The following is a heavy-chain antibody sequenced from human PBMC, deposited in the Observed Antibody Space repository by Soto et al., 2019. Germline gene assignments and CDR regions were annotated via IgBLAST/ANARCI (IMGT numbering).Heavy chain of an antibody. CDR3: ARRSSGRLTTAWAPLDW. Sequence: GGSLRLSCAASGFTFTTYWMTWVRQAPGKGLEWVANIKQDGSEKFYVGSVRGRFTISRDNAKNSMYLQMNSLRAEDTAVYYCARRSSGRLTTAWAPLDWWGQGTLVTVSS. CDR2: IKQDGSEK. V-gene: IGHV3-7*03. D-gene: IGHD2-15*01. J-gene: IGHJ4*02. CDR1: GFTFTTYW.